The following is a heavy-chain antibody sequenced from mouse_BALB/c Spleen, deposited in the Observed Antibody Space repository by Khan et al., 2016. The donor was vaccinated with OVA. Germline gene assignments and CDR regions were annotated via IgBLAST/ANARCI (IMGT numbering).Heavy chain of an antibody. J-gene: IGHJ3*01. CDR2: IDPFSGGS. CDR1: GYSFTSYY. V-gene: IGHV1S135*01. Sequence: EVQLQQSGPELMKPGASVKISCKASGYSFTSYYIHWVMQRHGESLEWIGYIDPFSGGSTCNQKFKVKATLTVDKSSSTAYLHLSNLTYEDSAIYYCTRHGYVAWFTYWGQGTLVTVSA. CDR3: TRHGYVAWFTY. D-gene: IGHD2-2*01.